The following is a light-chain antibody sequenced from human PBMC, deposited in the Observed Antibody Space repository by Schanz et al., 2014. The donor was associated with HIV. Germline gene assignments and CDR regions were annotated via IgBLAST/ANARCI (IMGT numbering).Light chain of an antibody. Sequence: QSVLTQPPSASGTPGQRVTISCSGSSSNIGSNTVKWYQQLPGTAPKLLIYSNNQRPSGVPDLFSGSKSGTSASLAISGLQSEDEADYYCAAWDDSLNGWVFGGGTKLTVL. CDR2: SNN. V-gene: IGLV1-44*01. J-gene: IGLJ3*02. CDR3: AAWDDSLNGWV. CDR1: SSNIGSNT.